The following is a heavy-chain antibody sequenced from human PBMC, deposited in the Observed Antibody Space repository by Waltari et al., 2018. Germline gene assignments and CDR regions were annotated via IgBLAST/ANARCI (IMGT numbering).Heavy chain of an antibody. CDR3: ARDRFLLWFGLLDV. Sequence: EVQLLESGGGLVQPGGSLRLSCAASGFSFNKNAMAGVRQAPGKGLEWVSAVTGSGATTHYADSVKGRFTISRHNFENTIFLQMDSLRVEDTAIYYCARDRFLLWFGLLDVWGQGTTVTVSS. CDR1: GFSFNKNA. D-gene: IGHD3-10*01. J-gene: IGHJ6*02. V-gene: IGHV3-23*01. CDR2: VTGSGATT.